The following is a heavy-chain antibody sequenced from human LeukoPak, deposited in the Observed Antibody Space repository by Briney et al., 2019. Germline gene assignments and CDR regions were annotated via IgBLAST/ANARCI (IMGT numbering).Heavy chain of an antibody. V-gene: IGHV3-74*01. Sequence: GGSLRLSCAASGFTFSSYWMHSVRQAPRKGLVWVSRINSDGSSTSYADSVKGRFTISRDNAKNTLYLQMNSLRAEDTAVYYCARAIADSINPWGQGTLVTVSS. CDR1: GFTFSSYW. CDR2: INSDGSST. J-gene: IGHJ5*02. D-gene: IGHD6-13*01. CDR3: ARAIADSINP.